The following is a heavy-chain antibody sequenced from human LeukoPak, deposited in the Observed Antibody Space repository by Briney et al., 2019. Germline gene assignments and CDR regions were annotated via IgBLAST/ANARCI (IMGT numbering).Heavy chain of an antibody. CDR2: IYTSGST. J-gene: IGHJ3*02. V-gene: IGHV4-4*07. CDR1: GDSISGYY. Sequence: SETLSLTCSVSGDSISGYYWSWIRQPAGKGLEWIGRIYTSGSTNYNPSLKSRVTISVDTSKNQFSLKLSSVTAADTAVYYCARDSAGYSGYVGAFDIWGQGTMVTVSS. CDR3: ARDSAGYSGYVGAFDI. D-gene: IGHD5-12*01.